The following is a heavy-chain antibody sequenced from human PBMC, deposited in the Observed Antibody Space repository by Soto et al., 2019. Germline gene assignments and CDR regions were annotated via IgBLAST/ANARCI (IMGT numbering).Heavy chain of an antibody. CDR1: GVSISPYY. Sequence: SETLSLTCAVSGVSISPYYWAWIRRPPWKGLEWLGYIYFGGTTTYNPSLKSRLTMSLDTSKNQFSLKPTSVAAADTAVYYGTRGASFGLKQWLTEWGKGTLVAV. CDR2: IYFGGTT. J-gene: IGHJ4*02. V-gene: IGHV4-59*12. D-gene: IGHD6-19*01. CDR3: TRGASFGLKQWLTE.